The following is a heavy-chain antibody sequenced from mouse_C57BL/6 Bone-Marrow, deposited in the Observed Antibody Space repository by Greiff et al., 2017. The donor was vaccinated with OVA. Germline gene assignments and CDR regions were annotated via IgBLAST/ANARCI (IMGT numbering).Heavy chain of an antibody. CDR1: GYTFTSYW. CDR3: ARLWLRRWFAY. D-gene: IGHD2-2*01. J-gene: IGHJ3*01. Sequence: QVHVKQPGAELVKPGASVKRAVESSGYTFTSYWITWVKQRPGQGLEWIGDIYPGSGSTNYNEKFKSKATLTVDTSSSTAYMQLSSLTSEDSAVYYCARLWLRRWFAYWGQGTLVTVSA. CDR2: IYPGSGST. V-gene: IGHV1-55*01.